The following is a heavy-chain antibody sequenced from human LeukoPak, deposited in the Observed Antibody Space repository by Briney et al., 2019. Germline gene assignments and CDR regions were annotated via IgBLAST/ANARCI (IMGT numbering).Heavy chain of an antibody. CDR1: GYGFSSYW. V-gene: IGHV5-51*01. CDR3: ARPAMIDAFDI. Sequence: GESLKISCKGSGYGFSSYWIGWVRQMPGKGLEWMGIIYPGDSDTRYSPSFQGQVTISADKSISTAYLQWSSLKASDTAMYYCARPAMIDAFDIWGQGTMVTVSS. CDR2: IYPGDSDT. D-gene: IGHD2-2*01. J-gene: IGHJ3*02.